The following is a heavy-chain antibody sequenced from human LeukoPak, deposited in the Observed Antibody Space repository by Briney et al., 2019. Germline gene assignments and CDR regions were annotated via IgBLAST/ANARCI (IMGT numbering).Heavy chain of an antibody. CDR3: ARTPAYCGGDCYLFDY. Sequence: PGGSLRLSCAASGFTFSDYYMSWIRQAPGKGLEWVSYISSSGSTIYYADSVKGRFTISRDNAKNSLYLQMNSLRAEDTAVHYCARTPAYCGGDCYLFDYWGQGTLVTVSS. CDR2: ISSSGSTI. D-gene: IGHD2-21*02. J-gene: IGHJ4*02. CDR1: GFTFSDYY. V-gene: IGHV3-11*01.